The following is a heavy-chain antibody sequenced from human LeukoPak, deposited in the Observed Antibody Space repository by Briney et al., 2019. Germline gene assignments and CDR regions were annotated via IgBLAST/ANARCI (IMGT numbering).Heavy chain of an antibody. CDR1: GFTFSSYG. J-gene: IGHJ6*03. CDR3: AKDSSYYYYYMDV. CDR2: ISWNSGSI. Sequence: GGSLRLSCAASGFTFSSYGMHWVRQAPGKGLEWVSGISWNSGSIGYADSVKGRFTTSRDNAKNSLYLQMNSLRAEDTALYYCAKDSSYYYYYMDVWGKGTTVTISS. V-gene: IGHV3-9*01.